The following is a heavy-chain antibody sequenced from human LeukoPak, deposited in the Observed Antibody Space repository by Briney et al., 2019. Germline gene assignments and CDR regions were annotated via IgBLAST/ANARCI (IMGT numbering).Heavy chain of an antibody. J-gene: IGHJ4*02. V-gene: IGHV3-23*01. CDR2: ISGGGRST. CDR3: ARERYFDY. CDR1: GFTFSTCA. Sequence: GGSLRLSCAASGFTFSTCAMSWVRQAPGKGLEWVSTISGGGRSTDYADSVEGQFTISRDNSKNTLYLQMNSLRAEDTAVYYCARERYFDYWGQGTLVTVSS.